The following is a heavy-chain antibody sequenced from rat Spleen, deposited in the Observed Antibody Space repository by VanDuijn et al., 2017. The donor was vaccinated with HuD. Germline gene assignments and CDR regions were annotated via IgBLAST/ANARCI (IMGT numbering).Heavy chain of an antibody. CDR3: SRNNYGGSSELGWFAY. CDR2: ISTGGDNT. V-gene: IGHV5-25*01. Sequence: EVQLVESGGGLVQPGGSLRLSCAASGFTFTNYYMAWVRQAPTKGLEWVAYISTGGDNTYYRDSVKGRFTISRDNAKSTLHLQMDSLRSEDTATYYCSRNNYGGSSELGWFAYWGQGTLVTVSS. D-gene: IGHD1-11*01. CDR1: GFTFTNYY. J-gene: IGHJ3*01.